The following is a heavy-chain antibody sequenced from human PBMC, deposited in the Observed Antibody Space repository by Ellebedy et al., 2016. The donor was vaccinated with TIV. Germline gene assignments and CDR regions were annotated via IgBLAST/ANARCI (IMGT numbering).Heavy chain of an antibody. CDR1: GFSFDDYT. Sequence: GESLKISCAASGFSFDDYTMHWVRQAPGKGLEWVSLISWDGGSTYYADSVKGRFTISRDNSKNSLYLQMNSLRTEDTALYYCAKDGPGDSSFVGYYYYMDVWGKGTTVTVSS. J-gene: IGHJ6*03. D-gene: IGHD6-6*01. CDR2: ISWDGGST. CDR3: AKDGPGDSSFVGYYYYMDV. V-gene: IGHV3-43*01.